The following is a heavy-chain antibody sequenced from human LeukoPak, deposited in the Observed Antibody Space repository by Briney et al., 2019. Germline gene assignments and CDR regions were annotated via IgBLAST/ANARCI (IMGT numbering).Heavy chain of an antibody. Sequence: GGSLRLSCAASGFTFSSYGMSWVRQAPGKGLEWVSAISGSGGSTYYADSVKGRFTISRDNAKNSLYLQMNSLRAEDTAVYYCARGSSSSWYMYFDYWGQGTLVTVSS. D-gene: IGHD6-13*01. CDR3: ARGSSSSWYMYFDY. CDR1: GFTFSSYG. V-gene: IGHV3-23*01. CDR2: ISGSGGST. J-gene: IGHJ4*02.